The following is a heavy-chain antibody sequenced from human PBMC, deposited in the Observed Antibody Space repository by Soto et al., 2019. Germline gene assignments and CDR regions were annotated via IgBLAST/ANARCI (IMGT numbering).Heavy chain of an antibody. CDR1: GGSISSGGYS. D-gene: IGHD4-4*01. CDR3: ARGMTTVTTIDY. V-gene: IGHV4-30-2*01. Sequence: QLQLQESGSGLVKPSQTLSLTCAVSGGSISSGGYSWRWIRQPPGKVLEWIGYIYHSGSTYYNPSLKSRVTISVDRSKNQFSLKLSSVPAADTAVYYCARGMTTVTTIDYWGQGSLVTVSS. J-gene: IGHJ4*02. CDR2: IYHSGST.